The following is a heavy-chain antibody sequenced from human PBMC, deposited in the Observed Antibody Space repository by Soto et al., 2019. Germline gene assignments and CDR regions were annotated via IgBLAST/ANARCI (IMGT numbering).Heavy chain of an antibody. J-gene: IGHJ1*01. CDR1: GDSMTNTNW. CDR2: IYHSGST. Sequence: QVQLQESGPGLVKPSGTLSLTCTVSGDSMTNTNWWSWVRQPPGKGLEWVGEIYHSGSTNYNPSLNGRVTISVDKSKNQFSLNLSSVTAGDTAVYYCAKRTLRRLRFVETHWGQGTLVTVSS. CDR3: AKRTLRRLRFVETH. V-gene: IGHV4-4*02. D-gene: IGHD3-3*01.